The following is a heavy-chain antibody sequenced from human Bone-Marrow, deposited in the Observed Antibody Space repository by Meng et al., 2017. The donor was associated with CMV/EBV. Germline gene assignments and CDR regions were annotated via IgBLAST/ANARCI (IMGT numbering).Heavy chain of an antibody. D-gene: IGHD3-22*01. V-gene: IGHV1-69*02. J-gene: IGHJ4*02. Sequence: SVKVSCKASGGTFSSYTISWVRQAPGQGLEWMGRIIPILGIANYAQKFQGRVTITADKSTSTAYMELSSLRSEDTAVYYCARGEEGEVVWYYDYSGQGTLVTFSS. CDR3: ARGEEGEVVWYYDY. CDR1: GGTFSSYT. CDR2: IIPILGIA.